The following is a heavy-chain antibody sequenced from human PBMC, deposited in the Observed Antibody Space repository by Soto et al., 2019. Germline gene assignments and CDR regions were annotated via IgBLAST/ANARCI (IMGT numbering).Heavy chain of an antibody. CDR3: LRDTYFSDSSSYTRCFDF. Sequence: EVQLVESGGGLVQHGGSLRLSCSVSGFTLSDHYIDWVRQAPGKGLEWVGRSRNQANGYSTIYAASVKGRFTTSRDDSKNLLYLQMESLRTEDTAVYYCLRDTYFSDSSSYTRCFDFWGQGALVTVSS. V-gene: IGHV3-72*01. D-gene: IGHD3-22*01. CDR2: SRNQANGYST. CDR1: GFTLSDHY. J-gene: IGHJ4*02.